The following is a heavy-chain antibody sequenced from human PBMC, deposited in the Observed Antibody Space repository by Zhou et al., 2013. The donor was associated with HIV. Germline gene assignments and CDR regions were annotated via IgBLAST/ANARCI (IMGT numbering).Heavy chain of an antibody. V-gene: IGHV1-2*02. CDR2: INPKTGKT. CDR3: VRDAGPVEFDH. D-gene: IGHD6-19*01. Sequence: QVQLVRSGPEVKEPGASVKISCKGSGYIFNEYYTHWVRQAPGHGPEWMGFINPKTGKTKYAEKFQDRVILSRDTSTRTTYMELTRLTSDDSTIYYCVRDAGPVEFDHWGQGTLVIVSS. J-gene: IGHJ4*02. CDR1: GYIFNEYY.